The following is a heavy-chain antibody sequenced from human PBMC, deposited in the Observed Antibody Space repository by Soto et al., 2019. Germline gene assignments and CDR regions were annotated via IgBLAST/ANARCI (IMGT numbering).Heavy chain of an antibody. V-gene: IGHV3-21*01. CDR2: ISSSSSYI. D-gene: IGHD4-17*01. Sequence: EVQLVESGGGLVKPGGSLRLSCAASGFTFSSYSMNWVRQAPGKGLEWGSSISSSSSYIYYADSVKGRFTISRDNAKNSLYLQMTSLRAEDTAVYYCARSWGYYGDYALGAFDIWGQGTMVTVSS. CDR3: ARSWGYYGDYALGAFDI. CDR1: GFTFSSYS. J-gene: IGHJ3*02.